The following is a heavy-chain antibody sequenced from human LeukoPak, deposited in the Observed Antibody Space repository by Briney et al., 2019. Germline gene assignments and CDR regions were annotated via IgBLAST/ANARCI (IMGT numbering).Heavy chain of an antibody. CDR3: AKENQIYDFWSGYRMEYGMDV. CDR2: LCWNSGSI. V-gene: IGHV3-9*01. D-gene: IGHD3-3*01. Sequence: SLRLSCPASGFTFDDYAMHWVRPAPGNGLEGASDLCWNSGSIGYADSVKGRFTISRDNAKNSLYLQMNSLRAEDTALYYCAKENQIYDFWSGYRMEYGMDVWGQGTTVTVSS. J-gene: IGHJ6*02. CDR1: GFTFDDYA.